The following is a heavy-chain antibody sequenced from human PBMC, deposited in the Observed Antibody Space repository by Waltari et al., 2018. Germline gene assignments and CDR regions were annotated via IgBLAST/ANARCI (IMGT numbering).Heavy chain of an antibody. D-gene: IGHD6-13*01. V-gene: IGHV4-34*01. CDR3: ARGRKPGIAAAGWFDP. CDR2: INHSGRT. J-gene: IGHJ5*02. CDR1: GGSFSGYY. Sequence: QVQLQQWGAGLLKPSETLSLTCAVYGGSFSGYYWSWIRQPPGKGLEWIGEINHSGRTNYNPSLKSRGTISVDTSKNQFSLKLSSVTAADTAVYYCARGRKPGIAAAGWFDPWGQGTLVTVSS.